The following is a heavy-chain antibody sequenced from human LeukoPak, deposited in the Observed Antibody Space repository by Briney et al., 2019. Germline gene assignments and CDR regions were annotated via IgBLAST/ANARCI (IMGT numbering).Heavy chain of an antibody. V-gene: IGHV5-51*01. J-gene: IGHJ4*02. CDR1: GYSFTSYW. Sequence: GESLKISCKGSGYSFTSYWIGWVRQMPGKGLEWMGIIYPGDSDTRYSPSFQGQVTISADKSISTAYLQWSSLKASDTAMYYCARQRLPWFGELPAFGYWGQGTLVTVSS. CDR3: ARQRLPWFGELPAFGY. CDR2: IYPGDSDT. D-gene: IGHD3-10*01.